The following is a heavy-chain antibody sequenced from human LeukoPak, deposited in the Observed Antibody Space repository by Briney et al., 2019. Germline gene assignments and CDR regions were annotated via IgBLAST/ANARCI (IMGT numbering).Heavy chain of an antibody. D-gene: IGHD3-3*01. Sequence: GGSLRLSCAASGFSFITYGMHWVRQAPGKGLEWVAYIRYDGSTKYYADSVRGRFTISRDNSKNTLYLEMDSLRAEDTAVFYCAKKGGNYDYFDYWGQGNLVTVSS. CDR3: AKKGGNYDYFDY. CDR2: IRYDGSTK. CDR1: GFSFITYG. J-gene: IGHJ4*02. V-gene: IGHV3-30*02.